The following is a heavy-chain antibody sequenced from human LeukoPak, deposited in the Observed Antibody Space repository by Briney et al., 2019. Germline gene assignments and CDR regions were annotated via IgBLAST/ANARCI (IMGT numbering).Heavy chain of an antibody. J-gene: IGHJ4*02. D-gene: IGHD6-19*01. CDR3: ARQSDSGWYRPFDY. Sequence: PSETLSLTCTVSGGSISSNTYYWGWIRQPPGKGLEWIGSIYYSGSTYYNPSLKSRVTISVDTSKNQFSLKLSSVTAADMAVYYCARQSDSGWYRPFDYWGQGTLVTVSS. CDR1: GGSISSNTYY. V-gene: IGHV4-39*01. CDR2: IYYSGST.